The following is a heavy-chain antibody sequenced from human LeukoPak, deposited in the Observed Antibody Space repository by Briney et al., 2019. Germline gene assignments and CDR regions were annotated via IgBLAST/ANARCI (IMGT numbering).Heavy chain of an antibody. Sequence: GGSLRLSCAASGFTFNSYALHWVRQAPGKGLEWVAVISYDGSNKYYADSVKGRFTISRDISKNTLYLQMNSLRTEDTAVYYCATTSGGQNWFDPWGQGTLVTVSS. CDR1: GFTFNSYA. J-gene: IGHJ5*02. D-gene: IGHD3-10*02. CDR2: ISYDGSNK. V-gene: IGHV3-30*04. CDR3: ATTSGGQNWFDP.